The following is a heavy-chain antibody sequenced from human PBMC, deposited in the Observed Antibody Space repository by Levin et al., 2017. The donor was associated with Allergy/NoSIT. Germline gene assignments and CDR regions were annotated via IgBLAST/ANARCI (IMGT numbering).Heavy chain of an antibody. D-gene: IGHD5-24*01. CDR2: IHPSGIT. CDR3: ARGTDAYKSGNY. Sequence: PGGSLRLSCAVNGASFNAYYWTWIRQPPGKGLEWIGEIHPSGITNYNPSLKSRATISVDTSKNHFSLQVSSVTAADTAAYYCARGTDAYKSGNYWGQGTLVTVSS. J-gene: IGHJ4*02. V-gene: IGHV4-34*01. CDR1: GASFNAYY.